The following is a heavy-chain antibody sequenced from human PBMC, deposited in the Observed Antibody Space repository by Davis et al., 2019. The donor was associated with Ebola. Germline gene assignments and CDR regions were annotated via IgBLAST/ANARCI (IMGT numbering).Heavy chain of an antibody. CDR2: IYYSGST. CDR1: GGSISWGSYY. J-gene: IGHJ4*02. D-gene: IGHD5-24*01. CDR3: AGIPVEMATRGVDY. V-gene: IGHV4-61*01. Sequence: MPSETLSLTCTVAGGSISWGSYYWSWIRQPPGKGLEWIGYIYYSGSTNYNPSLKSRVTISVDTSKNQFSLKLSSVTAADTAVYYCAGIPVEMATRGVDYWGQGTLVTVSS.